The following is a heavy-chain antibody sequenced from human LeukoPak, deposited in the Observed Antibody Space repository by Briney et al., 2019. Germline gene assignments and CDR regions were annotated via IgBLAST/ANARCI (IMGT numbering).Heavy chain of an antibody. CDR3: ARAAYYDILTGPERYYMDV. CDR2: ISAYNGNT. Sequence: GPSVSVSCKASGYTFTGYYMHWVRQAPGHGREGMRWISAYNGNTNYAQKLQGRVTMTTDTSTSTAYMELRSLRSDDTAVYYCARAAYYDILTGPERYYMDVWGKGTTVTVSS. CDR1: GYTFTGYY. V-gene: IGHV1-18*04. J-gene: IGHJ6*03. D-gene: IGHD3-9*01.